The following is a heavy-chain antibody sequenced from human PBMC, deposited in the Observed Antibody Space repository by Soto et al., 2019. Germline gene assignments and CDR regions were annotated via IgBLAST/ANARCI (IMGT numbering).Heavy chain of an antibody. J-gene: IGHJ4*02. V-gene: IGHV1-18*04. CDR3: ARGSYDYGDYDPSVENFDH. Sequence: ASVKVSFKTSGYSFTSYGISWVRQAPGQGLEWMGWLSGYNGNTNYAQRLQGRVTLTTDTSATTAYMELRSLRSDDTAVYYCARGSYDYGDYDPSVENFDHWGQGTLVTVSS. D-gene: IGHD4-17*01. CDR2: LSGYNGNT. CDR1: GYSFTSYG.